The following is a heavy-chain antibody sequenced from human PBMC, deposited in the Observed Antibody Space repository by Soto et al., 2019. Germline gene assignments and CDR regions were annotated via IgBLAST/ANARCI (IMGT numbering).Heavy chain of an antibody. V-gene: IGHV4-4*07. J-gene: IGHJ5*02. CDR1: VGSISSYY. Sequence: PSETLSLTCTVSVGSISSYYWSWIRQPGGKGLEWIGRIYTSGSTNYNPSLKSRVTMSVDTSKNKFALKLSPVTAADTAVYYCARDLGTAAVQWFDPWGQGNLVTV. CDR3: ARDLGTAAVQWFDP. D-gene: IGHD6-13*01. CDR2: IYTSGST.